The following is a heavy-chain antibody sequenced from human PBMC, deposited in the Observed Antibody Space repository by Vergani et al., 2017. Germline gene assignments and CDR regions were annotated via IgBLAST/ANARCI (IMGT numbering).Heavy chain of an antibody. J-gene: IGHJ4*02. V-gene: IGHV3-11*01. CDR2: ISSSGSTI. CDR3: ARDLYYYDSSRYLDY. CDR1: GFTFSDYY. D-gene: IGHD3-22*01. Sequence: QAQLVESGGGLVKPGGSLRLSCAASGFTFSDYYMSWIRQAPAKGLEWVSYISSSGSTIYYADSVKGRFTISRDNAKNSLYLQMNSLRAEDTAVYYCARDLYYYDSSRYLDYWGQGTLVTVSS.